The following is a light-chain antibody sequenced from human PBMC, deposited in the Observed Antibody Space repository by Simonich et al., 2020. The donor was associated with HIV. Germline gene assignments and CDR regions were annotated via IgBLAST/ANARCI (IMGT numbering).Light chain of an antibody. CDR1: SSDVGGYNL. V-gene: IGLV2-23*01. CDR3: CSYAGSSTLV. J-gene: IGLJ2*01. CDR2: EGS. Sequence: HSALTQPRSVSGSPGQSVAISCTGTSSDVGGYNLVSWYQQHPGKAPKLMIYEGSKRPSGVSNRFSGSKSGNTASLTISGLQAEDEADYYCCSYAGSSTLVFGGGTKLTVL.